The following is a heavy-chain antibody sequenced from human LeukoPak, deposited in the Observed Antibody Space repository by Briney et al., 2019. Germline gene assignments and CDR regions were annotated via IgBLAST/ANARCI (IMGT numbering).Heavy chain of an antibody. J-gene: IGHJ4*02. D-gene: IGHD2/OR15-2a*01. CDR1: GFRFNRFS. CDR3: ASVDFDNNAHYHYYLPN. CDR2: IKQDGSQK. Sequence: PGGSLRLSCAASGFRFNRFSMSWVRQTPGKGLEWVANIKQDGSQKEYADSVKGRFAISRDNANNFLDLQMNSLRAEDTGVYYYASVDFDNNAHYHYYLPNWGQGTRVTVSS. V-gene: IGHV3-7*01.